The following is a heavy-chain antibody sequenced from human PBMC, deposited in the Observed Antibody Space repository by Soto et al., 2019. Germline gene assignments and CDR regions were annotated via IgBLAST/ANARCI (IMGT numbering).Heavy chain of an antibody. CDR3: AGSTINWFDP. D-gene: IGHD3-9*01. V-gene: IGHV4-61*08. CDR1: GGSVSSGGYY. CDR2: VYYSGST. J-gene: IGHJ5*02. Sequence: SETLSLTCTASGGSVSSGGYYWTWIRQPPGKGLEWIGDVYYSGSTKYNTSLKSRVTISVDTSKKQFSLKLRSVTAADTAVYYCAGSTINWFDPWGQGTLVTVS.